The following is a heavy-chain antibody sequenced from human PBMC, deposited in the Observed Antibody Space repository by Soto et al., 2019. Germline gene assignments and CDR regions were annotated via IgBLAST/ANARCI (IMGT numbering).Heavy chain of an antibody. Sequence: PSQTLSLTCAISGDSVSSNSAAWNWIRQSPSRGLEWLGRTYYRSKWYNDYAVSVKSRITINPDTSKNQFSLQLNSVTPEDTAVHYCARGDVRMVAATNYYYGMDVWGQGTTVTVSS. V-gene: IGHV6-1*01. CDR2: TYYRSKWYN. CDR3: ARGDVRMVAATNYYYGMDV. D-gene: IGHD2-15*01. CDR1: GDSVSSNSAA. J-gene: IGHJ6*02.